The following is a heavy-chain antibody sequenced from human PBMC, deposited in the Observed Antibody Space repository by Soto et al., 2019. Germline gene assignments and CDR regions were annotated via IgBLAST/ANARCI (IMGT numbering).Heavy chain of an antibody. CDR3: ARDSVYCSSTSCYAPFDY. J-gene: IGHJ4*02. CDR2: ISSSSSYI. D-gene: IGHD2-2*01. CDR1: GFTFSSYS. Sequence: PGGSLRLSCAASGFTFSSYSMNWVRQAPGKGLEWVSSISSSSSYIYYADSVKGRLTISRDNAKNSLYLQMNSLRAEDTAVYYCARDSVYCSSTSCYAPFDYWGQGTLVTVSS. V-gene: IGHV3-21*01.